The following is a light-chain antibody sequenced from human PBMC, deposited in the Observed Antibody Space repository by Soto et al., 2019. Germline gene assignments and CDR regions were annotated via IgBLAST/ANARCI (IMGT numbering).Light chain of an antibody. J-gene: IGKJ5*01. CDR1: QDIDKY. CDR2: DAS. V-gene: IGKV1-33*01. Sequence: DIQMTQSPSSLSTSVGDSITITCQASQDIDKYLYWYQQKPGKAPKLLIYDASTLDTGVPSRFSGSRSGTRFTLTISSLQPEDIATYYCQQYDSLPITFGQGXRXXI. CDR3: QQYDSLPIT.